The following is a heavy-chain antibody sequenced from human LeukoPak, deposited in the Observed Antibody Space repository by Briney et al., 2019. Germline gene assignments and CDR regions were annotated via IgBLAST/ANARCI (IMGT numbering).Heavy chain of an antibody. J-gene: IGHJ6*02. V-gene: IGHV4-59*01. CDR2: IYYSGST. Sequence: PSETLSLTCTVSGGSISSYYWSWIRQPPGKGLEWIGYIYYSGSTNYNPSPKSRVTISVDTSKNQFSLKLSSVTAADTAVYYCARFKMATIKRYYYGMDVWGQGTTVTVSS. CDR1: GGSISSYY. CDR3: ARFKMATIKRYYYGMDV. D-gene: IGHD5-24*01.